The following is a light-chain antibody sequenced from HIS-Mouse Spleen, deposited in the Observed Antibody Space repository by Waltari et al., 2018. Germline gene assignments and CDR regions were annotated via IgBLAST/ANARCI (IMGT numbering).Light chain of an antibody. Sequence: SSELTQDPAVSVALGQTVRITCQGDSLRSYYASWYQQKPGQAPVLVIYGKNNRPSGIPDRFSGSSSGSTASWRGAGAQAEDEADYYCNSRDSSGNHVVFGGGTKLTVL. CDR2: GKN. CDR3: NSRDSSGNHVV. V-gene: IGLV3-19*01. CDR1: SLRSYY. J-gene: IGLJ2*01.